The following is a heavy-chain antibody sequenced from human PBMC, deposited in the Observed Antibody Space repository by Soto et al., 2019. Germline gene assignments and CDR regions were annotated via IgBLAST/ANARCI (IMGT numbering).Heavy chain of an antibody. CDR2: INPNSGGT. Sequence: QVQLVQSGAEVKKPGASVKVSCKASGYTFTGYYMHWVRQAPGQGLEWMGWINPNSGGTNYAQKFQGWGSMTRDTSIRTAYMELSRLRSDDTAVYYCARVVGIAAADYYFDYWGQGTLVTVSS. J-gene: IGHJ4*02. D-gene: IGHD6-13*01. CDR3: ARVVGIAAADYYFDY. V-gene: IGHV1-2*04. CDR1: GYTFTGYY.